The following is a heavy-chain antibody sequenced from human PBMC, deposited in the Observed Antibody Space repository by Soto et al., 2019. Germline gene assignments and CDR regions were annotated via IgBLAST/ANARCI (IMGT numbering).Heavy chain of an antibody. J-gene: IGHJ4*02. V-gene: IGHV4-39*01. D-gene: IGHD3-10*01. CDR2: IYYSGST. CDR3: ARHVLLWFGEDYYFDY. Sequence: KTSETLSLTCTVSGGSISSSSYYWGWIRQPPGKGLEWIGSIYYSGSTYYNPSLKSRVTISVDTSKNQFSLKLSSVTAADTAVYYCARHVLLWFGEDYYFDYWGQGTLVTVSS. CDR1: GGSISSSSYY.